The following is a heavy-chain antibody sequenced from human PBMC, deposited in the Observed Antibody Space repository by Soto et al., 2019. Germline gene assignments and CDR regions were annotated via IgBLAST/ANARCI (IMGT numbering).Heavy chain of an antibody. CDR1: GFTFSSYG. CDR2: IWYDGSNK. D-gene: IGHD6-6*01. CDR3: ARDCEQLGLYYYYYMHV. Sequence: GGSLRFSCAASGFTFSSYGMHWVRQAPGKGLEWVAVIWYDGSNKYYADSVKGRFTISRDNSKNTLYLQMNSLRAEDTAVYYCARDCEQLGLYYYYYMHVWGKGTTVTVSS. J-gene: IGHJ6*03. V-gene: IGHV3-33*01.